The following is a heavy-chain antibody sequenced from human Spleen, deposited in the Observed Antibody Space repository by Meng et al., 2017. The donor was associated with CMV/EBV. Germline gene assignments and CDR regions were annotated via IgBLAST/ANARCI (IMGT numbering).Heavy chain of an antibody. CDR2: ITGTGSSR. CDR1: GFTYSSYS. Sequence: GESLKISCAASGFTYSSYSMNWVRQTPGKGLEWVSAITGTGSSRYYADSVEGRFTTSRDNSKNTLYLEMNSLRVEDTAVYYCAKGGRAVSAAIGGWFDSWGQGTLVTVSS. J-gene: IGHJ5*01. CDR3: AKGGRAVSAAIGGWFDS. D-gene: IGHD2-2*02. V-gene: IGHV3-23*01.